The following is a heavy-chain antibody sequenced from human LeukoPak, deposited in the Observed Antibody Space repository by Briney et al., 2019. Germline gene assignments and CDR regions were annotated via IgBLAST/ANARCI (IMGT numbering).Heavy chain of an antibody. V-gene: IGHV5-51*01. D-gene: IGHD6-13*01. CDR3: ARSAAAEYNWFDP. CDR2: IYPGDSDT. Sequence: GESLKISCKGSGYSFSSYWIGWVRQMPGKGLEWMGIIYPGDSDTRYSPSFQGQVTISADKSISTAYLQWSSLKASDTAMYYCARSAAAEYNWFDPWGQGTLVTVSS. J-gene: IGHJ5*02. CDR1: GYSFSSYW.